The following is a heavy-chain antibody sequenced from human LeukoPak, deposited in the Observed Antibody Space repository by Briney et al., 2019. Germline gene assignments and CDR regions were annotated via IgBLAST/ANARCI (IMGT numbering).Heavy chain of an antibody. Sequence: SETLSLTCAVYGGSFSGYYWSWIRQPPGKGLEGIGEINHSGSTNYNPSLKSRVTISVDTSKNQFSLKLSSVTAADTAVYYCARVRYYFDYWGQGTLVTVSS. V-gene: IGHV4-34*01. CDR2: INHSGST. J-gene: IGHJ4*02. CDR3: ARVRYYFDY. CDR1: GGSFSGYY.